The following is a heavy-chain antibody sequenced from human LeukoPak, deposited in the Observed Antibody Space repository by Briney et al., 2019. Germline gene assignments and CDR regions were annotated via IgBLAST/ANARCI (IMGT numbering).Heavy chain of an antibody. D-gene: IGHD3-22*01. Sequence: SETLSLTCTVSGGSISSYYWSWIRQSAGKGLEWIGRIYTSGSTNYNPSLKSRVTMSVDTSKNQFSLKLSSVTAADTAVYYCARVLDYYDSSGSPAFDIWGQGTMVTVSS. V-gene: IGHV4-4*07. CDR2: IYTSGST. J-gene: IGHJ3*02. CDR3: ARVLDYYDSSGSPAFDI. CDR1: GGSISSYY.